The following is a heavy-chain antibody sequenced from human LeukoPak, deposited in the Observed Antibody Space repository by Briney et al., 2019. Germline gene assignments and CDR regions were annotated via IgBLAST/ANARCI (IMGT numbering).Heavy chain of an antibody. D-gene: IGHD3-10*01. CDR1: GGSFSGYY. J-gene: IGHJ4*02. V-gene: IGHV4-34*01. Sequence: KSSETLSLTCAVYGGSFSGYYWSWIRQPPGKGLEWIGEINHSGSTNYNPSLKSRVTISVDTSKNQFSLKLSSVTAADTAVYYCARRGRRVTLGYFDYWGQGTLVTVSS. CDR3: ARRGRRVTLGYFDY. CDR2: INHSGST.